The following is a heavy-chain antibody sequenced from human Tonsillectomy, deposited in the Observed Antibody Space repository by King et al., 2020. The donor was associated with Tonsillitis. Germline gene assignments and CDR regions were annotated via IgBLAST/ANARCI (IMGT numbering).Heavy chain of an antibody. CDR1: GGSISGGDSY. CDR3: GRYEDGVFDP. D-gene: IGHD5-24*01. J-gene: IGHJ5*02. V-gene: IGHV4-31*03. Sequence: QLQESGPGLVKPSQTLSLTCTVSGGSISGGDSYWSWIRQHPGKGLEWIGYIYYSGCTFYYSGSPFYNPSLKSRLTISVDTSENQFSLRLSSVTAADTAVYYCGRYEDGVFDPWGQGTLVTVSS. CDR2: IYYSGCT.